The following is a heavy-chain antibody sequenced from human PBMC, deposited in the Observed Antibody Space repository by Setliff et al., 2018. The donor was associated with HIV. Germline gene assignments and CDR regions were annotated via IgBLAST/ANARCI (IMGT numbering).Heavy chain of an antibody. V-gene: IGHV3-23*01. J-gene: IGHJ5*01. CDR1: GFTFSSYA. CDR2: ISGGGGST. CDR3: ARRTSVGSLA. D-gene: IGHD3-10*01. Sequence: SLRLSCAASGFTFSSYAMSWVRQAPGKGLEWVSGISGGGGSTYYAAAVKGRFTISRDNSKNTLYLQMNSLRAEDTAVYYCARRTSVGSLAWGQGILVTVSS.